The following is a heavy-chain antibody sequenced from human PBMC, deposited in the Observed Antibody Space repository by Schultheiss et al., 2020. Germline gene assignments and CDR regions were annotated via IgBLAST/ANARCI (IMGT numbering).Heavy chain of an antibody. V-gene: IGHV4-34*01. D-gene: IGHD2-15*01. CDR3: ARAGVVAATRWFDP. CDR2: IYYSGST. Sequence: SETLSLTCGVYGGSFSGYYWGWIRQPPGKGLEWIGEIYYSGSTYYNPSLKSRVTISVDTSKNQFSLKLSSVTAADTAVYYCARAGVVAATRWFDPWGQGTLVTVSS. J-gene: IGHJ5*02. CDR1: GGSFSGYY.